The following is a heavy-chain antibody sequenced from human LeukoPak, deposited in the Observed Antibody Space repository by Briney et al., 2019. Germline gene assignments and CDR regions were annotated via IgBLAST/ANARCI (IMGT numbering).Heavy chain of an antibody. Sequence: GGSLRLSCDVSGFTFNSYSINWVRQAPGKGPEWVSSISSSNIYIYYADSVKGRFTISRDNAKNSLYLQMNSLRAEDTAVYYCARAWNDWFDSWGQGTLVTVSS. J-gene: IGHJ5*01. D-gene: IGHD1-1*01. V-gene: IGHV3-21*01. CDR2: ISSSNIYI. CDR1: GFTFNSYS. CDR3: ARAWNDWFDS.